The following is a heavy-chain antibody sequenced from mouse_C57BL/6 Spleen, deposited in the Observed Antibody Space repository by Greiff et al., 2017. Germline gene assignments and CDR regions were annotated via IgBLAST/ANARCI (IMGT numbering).Heavy chain of an antibody. CDR3: TVYYDNSYWYFDV. D-gene: IGHD2-1*01. Sequence: EVKLMESGGGFVQPGGSMKFSCVASGFTIRNYWMNWVRQSPEKGLEWVAQIRLKSDNYATHYAESVKGRFTISRDDSKSSVYLQMNNLRAEDTGIYYCTVYYDNSYWYFDVWGTGTTVTVSS. CDR1: GFTIRNYW. V-gene: IGHV6-3*01. J-gene: IGHJ1*03. CDR2: IRLKSDNYAT.